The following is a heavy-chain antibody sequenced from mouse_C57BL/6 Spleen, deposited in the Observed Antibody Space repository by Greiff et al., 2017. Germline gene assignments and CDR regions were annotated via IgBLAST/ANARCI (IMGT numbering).Heavy chain of an antibody. J-gene: IGHJ3*01. CDR2: IDPSDSET. CDR1: GYTFTSYW. V-gene: IGHV1-52*01. Sequence: QVQLQQPGAELVRPGSSVKLSCKASGYTFTSYWMHWVKQRPIQGLEWIGNIDPSDSETHYNQKFKDKATLTVDKSSSTAYMQLSSLTSEDSAVYYCAREDYYGRGFADWGQGTLVTVSA. D-gene: IGHD1-1*01. CDR3: AREDYYGRGFAD.